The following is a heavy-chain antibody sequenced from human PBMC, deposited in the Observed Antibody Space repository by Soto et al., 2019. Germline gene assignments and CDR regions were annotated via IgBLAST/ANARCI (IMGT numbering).Heavy chain of an antibody. CDR3: AGYYYDSSGYYSDSEN. Sequence: SETRSLTCTVSVTPISSGHYYWSWIHHPPGKGLEWIGYIYYSVSTYYNPSLKSRVTISVDTSKNHFSLKLGSVTAADTAVYYCAGYYYDSSGYYSDSENWGQGTLVNVSA. J-gene: IGHJ4*02. CDR2: IYYSVST. D-gene: IGHD3-22*01. V-gene: IGHV4-30-4*01. CDR1: VTPISSGHYY.